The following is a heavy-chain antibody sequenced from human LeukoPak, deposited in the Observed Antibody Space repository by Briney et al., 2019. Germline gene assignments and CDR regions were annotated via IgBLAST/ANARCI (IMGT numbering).Heavy chain of an antibody. J-gene: IGHJ4*02. CDR1: GFTFSSYA. V-gene: IGHV4-34*01. CDR3: ARGIYYDSSGYHLFDY. Sequence: GSLRLSCAASGFTFSSYAMSWVRQPPGKGLEWIGEINHSGSTNYNPSLKSRVTISVDTSKNQFSLKLSSVTAADTAVYYCARGIYYDSSGYHLFDYWGQGTLVTVSS. D-gene: IGHD3-22*01. CDR2: INHSGST.